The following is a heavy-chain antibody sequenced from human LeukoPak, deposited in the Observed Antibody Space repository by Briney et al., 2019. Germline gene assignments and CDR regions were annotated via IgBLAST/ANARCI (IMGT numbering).Heavy chain of an antibody. D-gene: IGHD1-26*01. V-gene: IGHV3-74*01. CDR3: ARDPYSGTYGNTYYYYMDA. CDR1: GFTFHSYW. CDR2: IDNDGGST. J-gene: IGHJ6*03. Sequence: GGSLRLSCAASGFTFHSYWMHWVRHAPGKGLVWVSRIDNDGGSTTYADSVKGRFTISRDNAKNTLYLQMNSLRVEDTAVYYCARDPYSGTYGNTYYYYMDAWGKGTTVTISS.